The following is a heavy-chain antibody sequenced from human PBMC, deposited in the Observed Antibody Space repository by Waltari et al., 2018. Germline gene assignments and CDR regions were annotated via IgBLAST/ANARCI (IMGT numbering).Heavy chain of an antibody. CDR2: IDWDGEK. J-gene: IGHJ5*02. CDR3: AHSHEGDWQQRRANWFDP. Sequence: QITLKESGPTLVKPTQTLTLTCTFSGFSLSTRGVGVGWIRQPPGKALEWLALIDWDGEKRCSPCLKSKLTITKDTTKNQVVLTMTNMHPVDTATYYCAHSHEGDWQQRRANWFDPWGQGTLVTVSS. V-gene: IGHV2-5*02. D-gene: IGHD2-21*01. CDR1: GFSLSTRGVG.